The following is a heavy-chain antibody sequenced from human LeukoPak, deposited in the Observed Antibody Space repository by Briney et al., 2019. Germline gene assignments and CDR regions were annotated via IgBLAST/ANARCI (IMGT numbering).Heavy chain of an antibody. D-gene: IGHD3-22*01. J-gene: IGHJ4*02. CDR1: GFTFSSYA. Sequence: PGGSLRLSCAASGFTFSSYAMSWVRQAPGKGLEWVSAISGSGGSTYYADSVKGRFTISRDNSKNTRYLQMNSLRAEDTAVYYCAKDNRDYYDSSDYWGQGTLVTVSS. CDR3: AKDNRDYYDSSDY. V-gene: IGHV3-23*01. CDR2: ISGSGGST.